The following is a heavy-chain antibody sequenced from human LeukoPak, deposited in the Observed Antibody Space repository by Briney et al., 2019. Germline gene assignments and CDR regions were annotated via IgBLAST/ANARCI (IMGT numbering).Heavy chain of an antibody. J-gene: IGHJ6*02. D-gene: IGHD4-17*01. CDR1: GYNFATYW. CDR2: IYPSDSDT. Sequence: GESLKISCKGSGYNFATYWMDWVRQMPGKGLEWVGIIYPSDSDTRYSPSFQGQVTISADKSISTAYLQWSSLKASDTAIYYCARRYGHGIHVWGQGTTVTVSS. CDR3: ARRYGHGIHV. V-gene: IGHV5-51*01.